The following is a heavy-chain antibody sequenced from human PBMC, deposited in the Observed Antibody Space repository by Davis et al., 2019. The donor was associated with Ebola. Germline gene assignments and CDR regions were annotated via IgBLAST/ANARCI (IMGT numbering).Heavy chain of an antibody. J-gene: IGHJ4*02. CDR1: GGSITTGGYS. V-gene: IGHV4-30-2*01. D-gene: IGHD3-16*02. CDR2: IYHSGNT. Sequence: SETLSLTCAVSGGSITTGGYSWSWIRQPPGKGLEWIGNIYHSGNTYYNPSLKSRVTISIDRSKNQFSLRLSSVTAADTAVYYCARAPTTIVISHFDYWGQGTLLTVSS. CDR3: ARAPTTIVISHFDY.